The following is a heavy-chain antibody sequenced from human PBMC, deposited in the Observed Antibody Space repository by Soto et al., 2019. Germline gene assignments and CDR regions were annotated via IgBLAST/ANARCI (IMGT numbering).Heavy chain of an antibody. CDR3: AIQLGDCSGGSCYSYYYYYGMDV. Sequence: GESLKISCKGSGYSFTSYWIGWVRQMPGKGLEWMGIIYPGDSDTRYSPYFQGQVTISADKSISTAYLQWSSLKASDTVMYYCAIQLGDCSGGSCYSYYYYYGMDVWGQGTTVTVSS. J-gene: IGHJ6*02. CDR1: GYSFTSYW. D-gene: IGHD2-15*01. V-gene: IGHV5-51*01. CDR2: IYPGDSDT.